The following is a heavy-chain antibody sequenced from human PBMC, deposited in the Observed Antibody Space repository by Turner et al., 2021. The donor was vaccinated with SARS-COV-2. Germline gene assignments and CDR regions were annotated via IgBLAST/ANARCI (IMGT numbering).Heavy chain of an antibody. J-gene: IGHJ6*02. Sequence: VQLEESGGGLVKPGGSLRLSCAASGFTFSSHAMHWVRQAPGKGLEWVAVISYDGSNKYYADSVKGRFTISRDNSKNTLYLQRNSLRAEDTAVYYCARDRGVVVPAAIVNYYYYGMDVWGQGTTVTVSS. CDR3: ARDRGVVVPAAIVNYYYYGMDV. V-gene: IGHV3-30-3*01. CDR1: GFTFSSHA. D-gene: IGHD2-2*01. CDR2: ISYDGSNK.